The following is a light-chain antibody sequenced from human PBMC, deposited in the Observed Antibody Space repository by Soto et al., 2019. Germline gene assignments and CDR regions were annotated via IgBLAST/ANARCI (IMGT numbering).Light chain of an antibody. CDR1: SNDVGGYDY. Sequence: QSALTQPASVSGSPGHSITISCTGTSNDVGGYDYVSWYQQHPDKAPKLVIYEVSHRPSGISDRFSGSKSGNTASLTISGLQVEDEADYYCSSYATSSPYVFGPGTKLTVL. CDR3: SSYATSSPYV. CDR2: EVS. J-gene: IGLJ1*01. V-gene: IGLV2-14*01.